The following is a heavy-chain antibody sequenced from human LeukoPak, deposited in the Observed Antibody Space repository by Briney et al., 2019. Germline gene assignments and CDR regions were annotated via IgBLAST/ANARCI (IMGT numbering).Heavy chain of an antibody. J-gene: IGHJ4*02. CDR3: ARGPRGPMYYYDSSGSHQRPFDY. D-gene: IGHD3-22*01. CDR2: INHSGST. Sequence: PSETLSLTCAAYGGSFSGYYWSWVRQPPGKGLEWIGEINHSGSTNYNPSLKSRVTISVDTSKNQFSLKLSSVTAADTAVYYCARGPRGPMYYYDSSGSHQRPFDYWGQGTLVTVSS. V-gene: IGHV4-34*01. CDR1: GGSFSGYY.